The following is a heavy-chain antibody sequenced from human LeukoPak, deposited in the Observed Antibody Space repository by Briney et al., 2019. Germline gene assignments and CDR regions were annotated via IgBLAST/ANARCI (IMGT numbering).Heavy chain of an antibody. CDR3: ARSSPYSTSWFDY. V-gene: IGHV4-4*07. D-gene: IGHD6-13*01. CDR1: GGSIRSYY. J-gene: IGHJ5*01. CDR2: IFSSGST. Sequence: SETLSLTCSVSGGSIRSYYWNWIRQPAEKGLEWIGHIFSSGSTNYNPSLKSRVTLSVDTSKNQFSLGLNSVTAADTAVYYCARSSPYSTSWFDYWGQGTLVTVSS.